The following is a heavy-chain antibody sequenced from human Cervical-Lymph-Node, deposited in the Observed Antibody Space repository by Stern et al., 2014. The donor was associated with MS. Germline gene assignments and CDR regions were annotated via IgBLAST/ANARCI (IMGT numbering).Heavy chain of an antibody. J-gene: IGHJ3*02. CDR2: ISYRGGT. CDR3: ARRDYYDYDDAFDI. D-gene: IGHD3-22*01. Sequence: QLQLQESGPGLVKASETLSLTCTVSGGSISTYYWTWIRQPPGKGLEWIGEISYRGGTNYNPSLKSRVTLSVDTSKNQFSLKLSSVTAADTAVYYCARRDYYDYDDAFDIWGQGTMVTVSS. CDR1: GGSISTYY. V-gene: IGHV4-59*01.